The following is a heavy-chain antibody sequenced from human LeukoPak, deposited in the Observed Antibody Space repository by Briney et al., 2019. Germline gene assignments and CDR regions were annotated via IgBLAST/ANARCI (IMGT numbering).Heavy chain of an antibody. Sequence: AGGSLRLSCAASGFTFNNYGMHWVRQAPGKGLEWVAFIRYDGGNEYYADSVKGRFTISRDNSRDTLYLQMNSLRAEDTAVYYCAKLAPIFDSSGYYHDYWGQGTLDTVSS. CDR1: GFTFNNYG. CDR3: AKLAPIFDSSGYYHDY. J-gene: IGHJ4*02. D-gene: IGHD3-22*01. V-gene: IGHV3-30*02. CDR2: IRYDGGNE.